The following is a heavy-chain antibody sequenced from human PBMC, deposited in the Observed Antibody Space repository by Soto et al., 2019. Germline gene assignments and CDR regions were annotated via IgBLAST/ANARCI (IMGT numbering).Heavy chain of an antibody. CDR2: IYYGGST. CDR3: ASVTVDYYYGMDV. CDR1: GGSISSSSYY. D-gene: IGHD5-18*01. V-gene: IGHV4-39*01. Sequence: SETLSLTCTVSGGSISSSSYYWGWIRQPPGKGLEWIGSIYYGGSTYYNPSLKSRVTISVDTSKNQFSLKLSSVTAADTAVYYCASVTVDYYYGMDVWGQGTTVTVSS. J-gene: IGHJ6*02.